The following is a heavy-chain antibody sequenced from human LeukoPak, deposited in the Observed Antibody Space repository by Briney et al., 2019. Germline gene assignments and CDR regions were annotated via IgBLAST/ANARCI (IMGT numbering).Heavy chain of an antibody. V-gene: IGHV4-39*01. CDR1: GGSISSSSYY. J-gene: IGHJ4*02. CDR3: ARGFLTY. Sequence: SETLSLTCTVSGGSISSSSYYWGWIRQPPGKGLEWIGSIYYSGSTYYNPSPKSRVTISVDTSKNQFSLKLSSVTAADTAVYYCARGFLTYWGQGTLVTVSS. CDR2: IYYSGST. D-gene: IGHD3-10*01.